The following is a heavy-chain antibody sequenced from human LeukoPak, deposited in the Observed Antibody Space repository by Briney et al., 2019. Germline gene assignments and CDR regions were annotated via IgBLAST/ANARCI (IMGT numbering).Heavy chain of an antibody. D-gene: IGHD5-18*01. CDR3: VSPRGFSYGYFDY. V-gene: IGHV4-39*01. CDR2: IYYSKNT. Sequence: GSLRLSCAASGFTVSNTYMSWVRQPPGKGLEWIGSIYYSKNTYYNPSLKSRVTISADTSKNQFSLTLGSVSATDTAVYYCVSPRGFSYGYFDYWGQGTLVTVSS. CDR1: GFTVSNTY. J-gene: IGHJ4*02.